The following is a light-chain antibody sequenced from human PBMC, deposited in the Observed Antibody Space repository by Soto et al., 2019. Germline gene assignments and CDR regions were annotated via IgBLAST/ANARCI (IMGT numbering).Light chain of an antibody. CDR3: QQYFSSPPT. CDR1: QSVFYSSNSKNY. Sequence: DIVMTQSPDSLAVSLGERATINCKSSQSVFYSSNSKNYLAWYQQKPGQPPKLLIYWAYARESGVRDRFSGSGSGTDFARAVTSLQAEDVAVYFCQQYFSSPPTFAGGTKVEIK. CDR2: WAY. V-gene: IGKV4-1*01. J-gene: IGKJ4*01.